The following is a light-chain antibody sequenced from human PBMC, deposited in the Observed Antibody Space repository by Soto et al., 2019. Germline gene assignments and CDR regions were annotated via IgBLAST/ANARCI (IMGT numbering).Light chain of an antibody. J-gene: IGLJ1*01. Sequence: QSVLTQPPSASGTAGQRVTISCSGSSSNIGSKTVNWYQQLPGTVPKLLIYNSYQRPSGVPDRFSGSKSGTSASLAISGLQPEDEADYYCAAWDASLNGYVFGTGTKVTVL. V-gene: IGLV1-44*01. CDR1: SSNIGSKT. CDR3: AAWDASLNGYV. CDR2: NSY.